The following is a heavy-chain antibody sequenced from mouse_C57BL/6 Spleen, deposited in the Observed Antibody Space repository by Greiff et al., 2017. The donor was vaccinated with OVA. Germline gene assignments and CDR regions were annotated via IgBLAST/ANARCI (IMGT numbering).Heavy chain of an antibody. CDR3: ARGLLAWFAY. CDR2: IYPGDGDT. Sequence: VKLMESGPELVKPGASVKISCKASGYAFSSSWMNWVKQRPGKGLEWIGRIYPGDGDTNYNGKFKGKATLTADKSSSTAYMQLSNLTSEDSAVYLCARGLLAWFAYWGQGTLVTVSA. D-gene: IGHD2-10*02. CDR1: GYAFSSSW. J-gene: IGHJ3*01. V-gene: IGHV1-82*01.